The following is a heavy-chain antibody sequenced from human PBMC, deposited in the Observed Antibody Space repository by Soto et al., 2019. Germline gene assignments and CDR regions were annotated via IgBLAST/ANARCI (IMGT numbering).Heavy chain of an antibody. V-gene: IGHV3-15*01. CDR1: GFTFDNAW. J-gene: IGHJ6*02. Sequence: GGSLRLSCAASGFTFDNAWMTWVRQAPGKGLEWVGRIKSKTDGGTTDYASPVKGRFTISRDDSKNMLYLQMNSLKTEDTAMYYCTRYDYDFWSGYPKDYYYYGMDVWGQGTTVTVSS. D-gene: IGHD3-3*01. CDR2: IKSKTDGGTT. CDR3: TRYDYDFWSGYPKDYYYYGMDV.